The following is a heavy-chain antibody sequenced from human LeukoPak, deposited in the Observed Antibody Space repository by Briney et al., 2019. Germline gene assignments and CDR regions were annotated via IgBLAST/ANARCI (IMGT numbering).Heavy chain of an antibody. CDR2: IYYRGST. CDR1: GGTISGGGYY. Sequence: PSETLSPTCSVSGGTISGGGYYWSWIRKQPGKGLEWIGYIYYRGSTYYNPSLKSRVIMSVDTSKNQFSLKLSSVTAADTAVYYCARSYDYGDHNWFDPWGQGAPVTVSS. V-gene: IGHV4-31*02. J-gene: IGHJ5*02. D-gene: IGHD4-17*01. CDR3: ARSYDYGDHNWFDP.